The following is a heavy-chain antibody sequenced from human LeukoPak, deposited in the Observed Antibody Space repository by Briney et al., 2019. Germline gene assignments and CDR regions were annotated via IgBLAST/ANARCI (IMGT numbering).Heavy chain of an antibody. D-gene: IGHD3-3*01. V-gene: IGHV4-61*02. J-gene: IGHJ6*03. CDR1: GGSISSGSYY. CDR3: ARDSGYDFWRGPLAGYYYYMDV. CDR2: IYTSGST. Sequence: PSETLSLTCTVSGGSISSGSYYWSWIRQPAGKGLEWIGCIYTSGSTNYNPSLKSRVTISVDTSKNQFSLKLSSVTAADTAVYYCARDSGYDFWRGPLAGYYYYMDVWGKGTTVTVSS.